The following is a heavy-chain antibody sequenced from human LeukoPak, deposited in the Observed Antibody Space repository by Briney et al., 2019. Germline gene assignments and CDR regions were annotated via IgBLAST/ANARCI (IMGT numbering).Heavy chain of an antibody. CDR2: INHSGST. CDR1: GGFFSGYY. Sequence: SETLSLTCAVYGGFFSGYYWSWIRQPPGKGLEWIGEINHSGSTNYNPSLKSRVTISVDTSKNQFSLKLSSVTAADTAVYYCAIGSRGYYYYYGMDVWGQGTTVTVSS. J-gene: IGHJ6*02. CDR3: AIGSRGYYYYYGMDV. V-gene: IGHV4-34*01. D-gene: IGHD3-10*01.